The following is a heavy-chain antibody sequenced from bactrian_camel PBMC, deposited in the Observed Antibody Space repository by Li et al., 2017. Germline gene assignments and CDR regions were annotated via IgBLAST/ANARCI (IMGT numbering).Heavy chain of an antibody. V-gene: IGHV3S31*01. CDR2: IYTYDGNT. Sequence: VQLVESGGGSIQAGGSLRLSCVVSGFLYGGNCLGWLRQAPGKEREGVASIYTYDGNTEYAESVKGRFTTSHDSASNTLILQMNSLNPEDSGMYKRSELWDSELGPEHSGPGDPGHRL. D-gene: IGHD3*01. J-gene: IGHJ4*01. CDR1: GFLYGGNC. CDR3: SELWDSELGPEH.